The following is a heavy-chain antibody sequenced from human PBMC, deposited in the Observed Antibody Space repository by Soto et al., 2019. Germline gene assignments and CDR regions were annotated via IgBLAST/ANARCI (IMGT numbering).Heavy chain of an antibody. CDR1: GFTFSSYG. CDR2: ISYDGSNK. J-gene: IGHJ4*02. D-gene: IGHD4-17*01. V-gene: IGHV3-30*18. CDR3: AKVPRLAVTYSFDY. Sequence: QVQLVESGGGVVQPGRSLRLSCAASGFTFSSYGMHWVRQAPGKGLEWVAVISYDGSNKYYADSVKGRFTISRDNSKNTRYMQMKSLRAEETAVYYCAKVPRLAVTYSFDYWGQGNLVNVSS.